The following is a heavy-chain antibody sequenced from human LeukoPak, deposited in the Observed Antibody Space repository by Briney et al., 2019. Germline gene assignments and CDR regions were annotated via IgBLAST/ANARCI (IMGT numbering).Heavy chain of an antibody. J-gene: IGHJ4*02. V-gene: IGHV3-33*01. CDR2: IWYDGSNK. Sequence: GGPLRLSCAASGFTFSSYGMHWVRQAPGKGLEWVAVIWYDGSNKYYADSVKGRFTISRDNSKNTLYLQMNSLRAEDTAVYYCARSLTGAHVFDYWGQGTLVTVSS. CDR1: GFTFSSYG. CDR3: ARSLTGAHVFDY. D-gene: IGHD7-27*01.